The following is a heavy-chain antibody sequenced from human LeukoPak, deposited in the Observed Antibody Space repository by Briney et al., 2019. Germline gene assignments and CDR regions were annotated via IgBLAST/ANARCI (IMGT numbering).Heavy chain of an antibody. J-gene: IGHJ4*02. CDR3: ARAPYYDSTSHDY. CDR2: INPNSGGT. V-gene: IGHV1-2*02. D-gene: IGHD3-22*01. Sequence: ASVKVSCKASGYTFTGYYMHWVRQAPGQGLEWMGWINPNSGGTNYAQKFQGRVTMTRGTSISTAYMELSRLRSDDTAVYYYARAPYYDSTSHDYWGQGTLVTVSS. CDR1: GYTFTGYY.